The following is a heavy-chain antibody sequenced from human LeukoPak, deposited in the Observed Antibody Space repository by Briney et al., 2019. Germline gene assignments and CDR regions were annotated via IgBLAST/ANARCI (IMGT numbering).Heavy chain of an antibody. J-gene: IGHJ4*02. CDR1: GVSISSYC. V-gene: IGHV4-59*01. D-gene: IGHD3-3*01. Sequence: PSETLSLTCTASGVSISSYCWRWVRQPPGRGLEWVGYIYYSGSTNYNPSLMNGGTTSVNTSKKQFSLKLSSILAADTAVYYCARRVGDFWSGYSYYFDYWGQGTLVTVSS. CDR2: IYYSGST. CDR3: ARRVGDFWSGYSYYFDY.